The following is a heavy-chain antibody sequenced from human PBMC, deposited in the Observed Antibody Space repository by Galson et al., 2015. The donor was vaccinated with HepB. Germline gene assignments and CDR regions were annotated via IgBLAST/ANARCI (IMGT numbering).Heavy chain of an antibody. Sequence: SVKVSCKASGYTFGDSGIIWVRQAPGQGLEWMGWISPYNANTNYAQKLRGRVTLTTVTSTTTAYMELRSLRSDDTAIYYCAREGSYCIGDACYYYFDYWGQGSLVTVSS. V-gene: IGHV1-18*01. D-gene: IGHD2-15*01. CDR2: ISPYNANT. CDR1: GYTFGDSG. CDR3: AREGSYCIGDACYYYFDY. J-gene: IGHJ4*02.